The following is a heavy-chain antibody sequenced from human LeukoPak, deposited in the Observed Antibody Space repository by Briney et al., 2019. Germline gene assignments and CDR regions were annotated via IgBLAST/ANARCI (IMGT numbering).Heavy chain of an antibody. D-gene: IGHD3/OR15-3a*01. V-gene: IGHV4-39*01. CDR2: IYYSGTT. Sequence: SETLSLTCTVSGGSISSSPYYWGWIRQPPGKGLEWIGSIYYSGTTHYNPSLESRVTISVDTSKSQFSLKLTSVTAADTAVYYCARQTGSGLFILPGGQGTLVTVSS. CDR1: GGSISSSPYY. J-gene: IGHJ4*02. CDR3: ARQTGSGLFILP.